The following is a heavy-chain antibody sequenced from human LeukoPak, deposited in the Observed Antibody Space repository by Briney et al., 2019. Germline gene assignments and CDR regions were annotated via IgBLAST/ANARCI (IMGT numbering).Heavy chain of an antibody. J-gene: IGHJ6*04. V-gene: IGHV4-59*01. D-gene: IGHD6-6*01. CDR1: GGSISSYY. Sequence: SETLSLTCTVSGGSISSYYWSWIRQPPGKGLEWIGYIYYSGSTNYNPSLKSRVTISVDTSKSQFSLKLSSVTAADTAVYYCAIDWVSSSIGYGMDVWGKGTTVTVSS. CDR2: IYYSGST. CDR3: AIDWVSSSIGYGMDV.